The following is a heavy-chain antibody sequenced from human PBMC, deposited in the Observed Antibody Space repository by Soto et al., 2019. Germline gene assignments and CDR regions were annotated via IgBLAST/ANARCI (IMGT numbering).Heavy chain of an antibody. J-gene: IGHJ6*03. V-gene: IGHV3-23*01. CDR1: GFTFSNYA. CDR2: ISGSGGST. Sequence: EEQLLESGGGLVQPGGSLRLSCAASGFTFSNYAMSWVRQAPGKGLEWVSAISGSGGSTYYADSVKGRFTISRDNSKNTLYLQMNSLRAEDTAVYYCAKDANYDFWSGHPPTYYYYYMDVWGKGTTVTVSS. D-gene: IGHD3-3*01. CDR3: AKDANYDFWSGHPPTYYYYYMDV.